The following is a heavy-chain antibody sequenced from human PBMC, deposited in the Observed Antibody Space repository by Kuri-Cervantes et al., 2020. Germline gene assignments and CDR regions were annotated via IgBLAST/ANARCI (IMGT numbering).Heavy chain of an antibody. V-gene: IGHV1-69*13. J-gene: IGHJ4*02. CDR3: ARDSGYDSNYFDY. CDR1: GGTFSSYA. D-gene: IGHD5-12*01. CDR2: IIPIFGTA. Sequence: SVNVSCKASGGTFSSYAISWVRQAPGQGLEWMGGIIPIFGTANYAQKFQGRVTITADESTSTAYMELSSLRSEDTAVYYCARDSGYDSNYFDYWGQGTLVTVSS.